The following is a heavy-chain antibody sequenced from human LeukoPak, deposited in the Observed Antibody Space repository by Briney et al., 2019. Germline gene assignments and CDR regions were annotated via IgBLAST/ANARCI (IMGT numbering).Heavy chain of an antibody. CDR2: IKSKTDGGTT. Sequence: KPGGSLRLSCAASGFTFSNAWMSWVRQAPGKGLEWVGRIKSKTDGGTTDYAAPVKGRFTISRDDSKNTLYLQMNSLKTEDTAVYYGTTDGDSSSWYYFDYWGQGTLVTVSS. J-gene: IGHJ4*02. D-gene: IGHD6-13*01. CDR1: GFTFSNAW. CDR3: TTDGDSSSWYYFDY. V-gene: IGHV3-15*01.